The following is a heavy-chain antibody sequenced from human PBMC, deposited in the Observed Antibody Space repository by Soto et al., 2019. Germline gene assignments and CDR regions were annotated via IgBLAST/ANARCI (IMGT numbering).Heavy chain of an antibody. CDR3: AKDRVSQPFNWFDP. Sequence: HPGGSLRLSCAASGFTFSSYAINWVRQAPGKGLEWVSGISGTGGSTYYADSVKGRFTISRDNSKNRVYLQMNSLRGEDTAVYYCAKDRVSQPFNWFDPWGQGTLVTVSS. V-gene: IGHV3-23*01. J-gene: IGHJ5*02. CDR1: GFTFSSYA. CDR2: ISGTGGST. D-gene: IGHD2-8*01.